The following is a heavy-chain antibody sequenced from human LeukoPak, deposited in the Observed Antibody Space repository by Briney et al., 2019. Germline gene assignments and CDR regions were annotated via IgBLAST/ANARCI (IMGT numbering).Heavy chain of an antibody. V-gene: IGHV3-15*01. J-gene: IGHJ4*02. CDR1: GLTFTNYW. D-gene: IGHD3-10*01. CDR3: ATGARGRD. CDR2: IKSKTDGGTT. Sequence: GGSLRLSCAVSGLTFTNYWMSWIRQAPGKGLEWVGRIKSKTDGGTTEYAAPVKGRFTISRDDSKNTVHLAMNSLETDDTGVYYCATGARGRDWGQGTLVTVSS.